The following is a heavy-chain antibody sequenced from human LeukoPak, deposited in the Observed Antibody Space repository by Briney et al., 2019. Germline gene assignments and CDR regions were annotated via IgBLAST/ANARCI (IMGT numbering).Heavy chain of an antibody. V-gene: IGHV4-39*01. CDR1: GDSISSSSSSYY. Sequence: SETLSLTCTVSGDSISSSSSSYYWGWIRQPPGKGLEWIGSCFYSGSTYYNPSLKSRVTISVDTSKNQFSLQLTSVTAADTAVYYCARHHISGPLHGFDIWGQGTMVTVSS. D-gene: IGHD1-26*01. CDR2: CFYSGST. CDR3: ARHHISGPLHGFDI. J-gene: IGHJ3*02.